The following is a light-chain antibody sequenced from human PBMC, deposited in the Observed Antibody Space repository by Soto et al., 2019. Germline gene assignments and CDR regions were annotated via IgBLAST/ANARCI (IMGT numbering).Light chain of an antibody. J-gene: IGKJ4*01. CDR2: GAS. CDR1: QSVTTN. V-gene: IGKV3-15*01. Sequence: EIVMTQSPATLSVSPGEGATLSCRASQSVTTNLAWYQQKPGQAPRLLIYGASTRATGIPARFSGSGSGTEFTLTISSLQSEDFAVYYCQQYNYWPPLTFGGGTKVDIK. CDR3: QQYNYWPPLT.